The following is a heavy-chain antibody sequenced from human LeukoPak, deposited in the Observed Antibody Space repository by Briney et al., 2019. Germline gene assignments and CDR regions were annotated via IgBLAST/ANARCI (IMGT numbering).Heavy chain of an antibody. CDR1: GYTFTSYY. J-gene: IGHJ5*02. Sequence: ASVKVSCKASGYTFTSYYMHWVRQAPGQGLEWMGIINPSGGSTSYAQKFQGRVTMTRDTSTSTVYMELSRLRSDDTAVYYCARDKALIAAANKNWFDPWGQGTLVTVSS. CDR2: INPSGGST. D-gene: IGHD6-13*01. V-gene: IGHV1-46*01. CDR3: ARDKALIAAANKNWFDP.